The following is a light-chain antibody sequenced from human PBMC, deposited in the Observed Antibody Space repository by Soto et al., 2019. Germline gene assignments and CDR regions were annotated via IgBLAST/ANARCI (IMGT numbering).Light chain of an antibody. Sequence: DIPLTQSPSFLSASEGDRVSITCRATQGITSFLAWYQQIPGKAPKLLIDTASTFQSGVPPKFSGSGSGTEFTLTISSLQPEYLLTYYCHQLYSSPLTLGGGTRVAIK. V-gene: IGKV1-9*01. CDR1: QGITSF. CDR2: TAS. J-gene: IGKJ4*01. CDR3: HQLYSSPLT.